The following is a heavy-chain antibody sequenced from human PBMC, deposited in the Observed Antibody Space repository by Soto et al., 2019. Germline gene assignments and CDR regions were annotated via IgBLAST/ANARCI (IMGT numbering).Heavy chain of an antibody. CDR3: ASPQGGTAAGTFDY. Sequence: RASVKVSCKASGGTFSSYAISWVRQAPGQGLEWMGGIIPIFGTANYAQKFQGRVTITADESTSTAYMELSSLRSEDTAVYYCASPQGGTAAGTFDYWGQGTLVTVS. D-gene: IGHD6-13*01. V-gene: IGHV1-69*13. CDR1: GGTFSSYA. CDR2: IIPIFGTA. J-gene: IGHJ4*02.